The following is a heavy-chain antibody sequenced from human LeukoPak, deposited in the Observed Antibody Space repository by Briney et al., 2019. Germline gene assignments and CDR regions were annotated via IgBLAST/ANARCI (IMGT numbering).Heavy chain of an antibody. CDR1: GFTGSNNY. J-gene: IGHJ5*02. CDR3: IVFGDSNH. CDR2: IHSSGGT. D-gene: IGHD4-17*01. V-gene: IGHV3-53*01. Sequence: GGSLRLSCAASGFTGSNNYMSWVRQAPGKGLEWVSAIHSSGGTYYADSVKGRFTISRDTSKNTLYLQINSLRVEDTAVYYCIVFGDSNHWGQGTLVTVSP.